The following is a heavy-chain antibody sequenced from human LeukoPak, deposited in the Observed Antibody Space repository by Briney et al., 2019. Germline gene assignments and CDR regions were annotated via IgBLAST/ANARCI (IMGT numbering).Heavy chain of an antibody. CDR2: ISYDGSNK. CDR1: GFTFSSYD. J-gene: IGHJ3*02. Sequence: PGGSLRLSCAASGFTFSSYDMHWVRQAPGKGLEWVAVISYDGSNKYYADSVKGRFTISRDNSKNTLYLQMNSLRAEDTAVYYCARFSSTTYAFDIWGQGTMVTVSS. CDR3: ARFSSTTYAFDI. D-gene: IGHD1-1*01. V-gene: IGHV3-30*14.